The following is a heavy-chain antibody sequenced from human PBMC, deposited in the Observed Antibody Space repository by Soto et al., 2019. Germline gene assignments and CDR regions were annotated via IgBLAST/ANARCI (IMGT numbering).Heavy chain of an antibody. CDR3: ARVVPGAEDWFGP. V-gene: IGHV1-18*01. D-gene: IGHD2-2*01. CDR2: ISLYSDGT. CDR1: GYTFSNYG. Sequence: ASVKVSCKTSGYTFSNYGITWVRQAPGQPLEWLGWISLYSDGTNYAQKVQGRVSMTTDTSTTTAYMELRSLRSDDTAVYYCARVVPGAEDWFGPWGQGTLVTVSS. J-gene: IGHJ5*02.